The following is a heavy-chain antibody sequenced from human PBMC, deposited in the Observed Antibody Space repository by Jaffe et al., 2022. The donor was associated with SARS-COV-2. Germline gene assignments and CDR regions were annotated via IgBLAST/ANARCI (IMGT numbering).Heavy chain of an antibody. CDR2: ISGSSNSI. V-gene: IGHV3-48*01. D-gene: IGHD6-13*01. CDR1: GFTFSSYS. CDR3: ARPGITTSGTWAFDI. Sequence: EVQLVESGGGLVQPGGSLRLSCAASGFTFSSYSMNWVRQTPGKGLEWVSHISGSSNSIYYPDSLKGRFTISRDNAKNSLFLQMNSLRAEDTAVYYCARPGITTSGTWAFDIWGQGTMVTVSS. J-gene: IGHJ3*02.